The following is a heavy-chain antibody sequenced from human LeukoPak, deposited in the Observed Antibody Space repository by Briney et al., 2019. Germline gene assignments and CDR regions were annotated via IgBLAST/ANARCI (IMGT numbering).Heavy chain of an antibody. D-gene: IGHD1-26*01. Sequence: GGSLRLSCAASGFTFSSYAMHWVRQAPGKGLEWVSSITSSGTYIYYADSVKGRFTISRDNAKNSLYLQMNSLRPEDTAVYYCARDPYSGSYGDYYYYYMDVWGKGTTVTISS. CDR3: ARDPYSGSYGDYYYYYMDV. CDR1: GFTFSSYA. V-gene: IGHV3-21*01. J-gene: IGHJ6*03. CDR2: ITSSGTYI.